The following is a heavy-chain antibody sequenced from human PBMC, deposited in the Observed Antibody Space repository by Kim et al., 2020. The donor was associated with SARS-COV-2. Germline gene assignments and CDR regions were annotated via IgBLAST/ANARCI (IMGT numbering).Heavy chain of an antibody. CDR3: ARVRPVTTGYYFDY. CDR2: IYSGGST. CDR1: GFTVSSNY. V-gene: IGHV3-53*01. D-gene: IGHD6-6*01. Sequence: GGSLRLSCTASGFTVSSNYMSWVRQAPGKGLEWVSVIYSGGSTYYADSVKGRFTISRDNSKNTLYLQMNSLRAEDTAVYYCARVRPVTTGYYFDYWGQGTLVTVSS. J-gene: IGHJ4*02.